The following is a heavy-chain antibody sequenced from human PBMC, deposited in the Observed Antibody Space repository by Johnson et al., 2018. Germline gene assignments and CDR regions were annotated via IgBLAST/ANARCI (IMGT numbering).Heavy chain of an antibody. V-gene: IGHV3-30*18. Sequence: VQLVETGGGVVQXGRALRLSCVASGFTFSNYGMHWARQAPGKGLEWVAVISYGATSEMYTDSVKGRFTISRDKPKNTVYLERNSLRVEDTATYFCAKALTSGSAWYFMDVWGRGTTVTVSS. D-gene: IGHD6-19*01. CDR1: GFTFSNYG. J-gene: IGHJ6*03. CDR2: ISYGATSE. CDR3: AKALTSGSAWYFMDV.